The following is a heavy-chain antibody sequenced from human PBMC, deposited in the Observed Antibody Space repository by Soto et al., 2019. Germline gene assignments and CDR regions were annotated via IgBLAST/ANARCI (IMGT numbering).Heavy chain of an antibody. V-gene: IGHV1-69*01. CDR1: GGTFSSYA. Sequence: QVQLVQSVAEVKKPGSSVKVSCKASGGTFSSYAISWVRQAPGQGLEWMGGIIPIFGTANYAQKFQGRVTITADESTRTAYMKLSSLSSQDTAVYYCAGWPLRWFDPWGHGTLVTVSS. CDR2: IIPIFGTA. J-gene: IGHJ5*02. CDR3: AGWPLRWFDP.